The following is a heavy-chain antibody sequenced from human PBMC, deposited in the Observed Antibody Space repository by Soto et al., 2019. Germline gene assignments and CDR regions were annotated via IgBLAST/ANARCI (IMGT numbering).Heavy chain of an antibody. CDR3: ASCVSPGCGLLSTDYYYGMDV. V-gene: IGHV1-18*01. Sequence: ASVKVSCKASGYTFTSYGISWVRQAPGQGLEWMGWISAYNGNTNYAQKLQGRVTMTTDTSTSTAYMELRSLRSDDTAVYYCASCVSPGCGLLSTDYYYGMDVWGQGTTVTVSS. J-gene: IGHJ6*02. CDR1: GYTFTSYG. CDR2: ISAYNGNT. D-gene: IGHD2-2*01.